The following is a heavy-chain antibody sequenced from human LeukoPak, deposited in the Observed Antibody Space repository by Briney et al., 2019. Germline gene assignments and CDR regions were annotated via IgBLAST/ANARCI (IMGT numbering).Heavy chain of an antibody. CDR2: IYYSGST. D-gene: IGHD2-8*01. Sequence: PSETLSLTCTVSGGSISSYYWSWIRQPPGKGLEWIGYIYYSGSTNYNPSLKSRVTISVDTSKNQFSLKLSSVTAADTAVYYCAGHVLQYCTNGVCYRGNWFDPWGQGTLVTVSS. CDR1: GGSISSYY. V-gene: IGHV4-59*08. J-gene: IGHJ5*02. CDR3: AGHVLQYCTNGVCYRGNWFDP.